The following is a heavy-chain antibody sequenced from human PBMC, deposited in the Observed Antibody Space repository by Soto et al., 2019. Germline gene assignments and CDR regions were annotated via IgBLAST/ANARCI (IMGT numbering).Heavy chain of an antibody. J-gene: IGHJ6*02. CDR1: GFSFSTYS. V-gene: IGHV3-21*01. CDR3: AREETAWPLAYGLDV. CDR2: IGRRSDI. D-gene: IGHD2-21*02. Sequence: PGGSLRLSCEAPGFSFSTYSMHWVRQAPGKGLEWVSSIGRRSDIYYADSVKGRFTISRDNAKNSVSLQMGSLRDEDTAVYYCAREETAWPLAYGLDVWGQGTTVTVSS.